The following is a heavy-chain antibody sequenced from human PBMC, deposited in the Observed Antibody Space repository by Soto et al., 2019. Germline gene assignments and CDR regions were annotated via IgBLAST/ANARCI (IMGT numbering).Heavy chain of an antibody. V-gene: IGHV1-18*01. Sequence: QVQLVQSGAEVKKPGASVKVSCKASGYTFTSYGISWVRQAPGQGLEGMGWISAYNGNTNYAQKLQGRVTMTTDTTARTACIEVSSMRSYDTAVYYGAEEVYRRYWILNTQDDIASWGQGPMVTVSS. CDR2: ISAYNGNT. CDR3: AEEVYRRYWILNTQDDIAS. J-gene: IGHJ3*02. D-gene: IGHD2-2*03. CDR1: GYTFTSYG.